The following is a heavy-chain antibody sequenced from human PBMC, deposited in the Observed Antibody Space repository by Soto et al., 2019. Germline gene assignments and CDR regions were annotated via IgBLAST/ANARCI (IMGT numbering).Heavy chain of an antibody. J-gene: IGHJ4*02. CDR3: ARGYGAGGQQLVYVY. V-gene: IGHV4-59*01. CDR2: IYYSGST. D-gene: IGHD6-13*01. Sequence: PSETLSLTCTVSGGSISSYYWSWIRQPPGKGLEWIGYIYYSGSTNYNPSLKSRVTISVDTSKNQFSLKLSSVTAADTAVYYCARGYGAGGQQLVYVYWGQGTLVTVS. CDR1: GGSISSYY.